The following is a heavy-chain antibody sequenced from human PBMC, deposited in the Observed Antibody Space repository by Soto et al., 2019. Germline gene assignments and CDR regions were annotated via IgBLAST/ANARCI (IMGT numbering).Heavy chain of an antibody. J-gene: IGHJ4*02. CDR3: ARAGYGDTFYYFDY. D-gene: IGHD4-17*01. CDR2: ISAYNGNT. V-gene: IGHV1-18*04. Sequence: RAAVKVSCKASGYTFTSYGISWVRQAPGQGLEWMGWISAYNGNTNYAQKLQGRVTMTTDESTSTAYMELSSLRSEDTAVYYCARAGYGDTFYYFDYWGQGTLVTVSS. CDR1: GYTFTSYG.